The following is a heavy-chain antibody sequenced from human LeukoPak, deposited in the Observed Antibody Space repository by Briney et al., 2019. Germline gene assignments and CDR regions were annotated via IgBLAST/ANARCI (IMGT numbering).Heavy chain of an antibody. J-gene: IGHJ6*02. D-gene: IGHD2-15*01. Sequence: PGGSLRLSCAASGFTFSSYAMSWVRQAPGKGLEWVSAISGSGGSTYYADSVKGRFTISRDNSKNTLYLQMNSLRAEDTAVYYCARDMGYCSGGSCDGMDVWGQGTTVTVSS. CDR1: GFTFSSYA. CDR2: ISGSGGST. CDR3: ARDMGYCSGGSCDGMDV. V-gene: IGHV3-23*01.